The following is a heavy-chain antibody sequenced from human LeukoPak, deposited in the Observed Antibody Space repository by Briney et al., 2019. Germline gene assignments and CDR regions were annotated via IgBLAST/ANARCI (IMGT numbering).Heavy chain of an antibody. Sequence: ASVKVSCKVSGYTLTELSMHWVRQAPGKGLEWMGGFDPEDGETIYAQKFQGRVTMTEDTSTDTAYMELSSLRSEDTAVYYCATVRVGRYYGSGRIYPNRFDPWGQGTLVTVSS. V-gene: IGHV1-24*01. J-gene: IGHJ5*02. CDR3: ATVRVGRYYGSGRIYPNRFDP. CDR1: GYTLTELS. CDR2: FDPEDGET. D-gene: IGHD3-10*01.